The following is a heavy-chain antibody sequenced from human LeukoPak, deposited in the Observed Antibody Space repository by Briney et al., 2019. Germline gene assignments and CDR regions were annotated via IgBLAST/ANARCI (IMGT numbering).Heavy chain of an antibody. D-gene: IGHD6-19*01. CDR2: IYPGDSDT. Sequence: HGASLQISCQGSGYIFTSYWIGWVRQLPGKGLEWMGIIYPGDSDTRYSPSFQGQVTISADKSISTAYLQWSSLKASDTAMYYCARHQQWPLYNWFDPWGQGTLATVSS. CDR3: ARHQQWPLYNWFDP. J-gene: IGHJ5*02. V-gene: IGHV5-51*01. CDR1: GYIFTSYW.